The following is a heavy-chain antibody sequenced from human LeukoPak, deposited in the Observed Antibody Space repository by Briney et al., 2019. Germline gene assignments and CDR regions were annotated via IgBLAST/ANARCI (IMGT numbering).Heavy chain of an antibody. J-gene: IGHJ4*02. CDR1: GFTFSSYA. D-gene: IGHD6-13*01. CDR2: ISGSGGST. CDR3: AKDGSLYSSSWFYFDY. Sequence: GGSLRLSCAASGFTFSSYAMSWVRQAPGKGLEWVSAISGSGGSTYYADSVKGRFTFSRDNSKDTLYLQMNSLRAEDTAVYYCAKDGSLYSSSWFYFDYWGQGTLVSVSS. V-gene: IGHV3-23*01.